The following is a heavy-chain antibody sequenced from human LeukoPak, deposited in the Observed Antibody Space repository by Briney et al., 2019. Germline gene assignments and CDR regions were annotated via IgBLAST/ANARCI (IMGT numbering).Heavy chain of an antibody. CDR1: GGTFSSYA. J-gene: IGHJ2*01. D-gene: IGHD2-2*01. V-gene: IGHV1-69*13. Sequence: ASVKVSCKASGGTFSSYAINWVRQAPGQGLEWMGGIIPMFGTTNYAQKFQGRVTITADESTSTAYMALSSLRSEDTAVYYCAKNSSTRYTYWYFDLWGRGTLVTVSS. CDR3: AKNSSTRYTYWYFDL. CDR2: IIPMFGTT.